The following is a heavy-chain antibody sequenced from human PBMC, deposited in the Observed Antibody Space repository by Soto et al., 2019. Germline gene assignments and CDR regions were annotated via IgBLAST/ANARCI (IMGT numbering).Heavy chain of an antibody. V-gene: IGHV1-69*02. CDR2: IIPILGIA. J-gene: IGHJ6*02. CDR1: GGTFSSYT. CDR3: AGRGGAISPPGGMDV. Sequence: QVQLVQSGAEVKKPGSSVKVSCKASGGTFSSYTISWVRQAPGQGLEWMGRIIPILGIANYAQKFQGRVTITADKSTSTAYMERSSLRSEDTAVYYCAGRGGAISPPGGMDVWGQGTTVTVSS. D-gene: IGHD3-16*02.